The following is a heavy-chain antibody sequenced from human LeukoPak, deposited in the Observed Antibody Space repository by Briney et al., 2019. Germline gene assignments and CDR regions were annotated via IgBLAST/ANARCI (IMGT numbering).Heavy chain of an antibody. V-gene: IGHV1-69*06. D-gene: IGHD3-9*01. J-gene: IGHJ6*03. Sequence: SVKVSCKASGYTFTSYGINWVRQAPGQGLEWMGGIIPIFGTANYAQKFQGRVTITADKSTSTAYMELSSLRSEDTAVYYCARDILTGYYAYYYYYMDVWGKGTTVTVSS. CDR3: ARDILTGYYAYYYYYMDV. CDR2: IIPIFGTA. CDR1: GYTFTSYG.